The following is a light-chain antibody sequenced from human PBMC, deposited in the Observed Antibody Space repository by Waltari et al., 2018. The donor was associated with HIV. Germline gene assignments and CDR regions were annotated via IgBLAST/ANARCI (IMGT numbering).Light chain of an antibody. J-gene: IGLJ1*01. CDR3: CSFVGSYSYV. V-gene: IGLV2-11*01. CDR2: DVT. Sequence: QSALTQPRSVSGSPGQSVTLSCTGSSGALDGSSFVSWYQQHPGEAPKVVIYDVTKRPSGVPDRFSGSRSGNTASLTISGLQAEDEPDYFCCSFVGSYSYVFGTGTKVTVL. CDR1: SGALDGSSF.